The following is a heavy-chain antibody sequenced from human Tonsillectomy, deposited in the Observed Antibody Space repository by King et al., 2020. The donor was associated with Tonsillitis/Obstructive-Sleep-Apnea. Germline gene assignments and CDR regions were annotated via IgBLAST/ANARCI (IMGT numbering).Heavy chain of an antibody. D-gene: IGHD3-10*01. CDR2: IYYSGST. V-gene: IGHV4-39*01. CDR3: ARHDYYASGTYDN. CDR1: GGSISSSSYY. Sequence: LQLQESGPGLVKPPETLSLTCTVSGGSISSSSYYWGWIRQPPGKGLEWIGSIYYSGSTYYNPSLKSRVTISVDTSKNQFSLKLSSVTAADTAVYYCARHDYYASGTYDNWGQGTLVTVSS. J-gene: IGHJ4*02.